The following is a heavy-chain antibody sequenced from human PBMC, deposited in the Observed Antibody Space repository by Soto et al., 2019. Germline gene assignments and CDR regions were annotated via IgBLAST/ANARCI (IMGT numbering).Heavy chain of an antibody. CDR2: IYYSGST. D-gene: IGHD3-9*01. CDR1: GGSISSYY. Sequence: SETLSLTCTVSGGSISSYYWSWIRQPPGKGLEWIGYIYYSGSTNYNPSLKSRVTISVDTSKNQFSLKLSSVTAADTAVYYCARSNYDILTGYYVFYYWGQGTLVTVSS. CDR3: ARSNYDILTGYYVFYY. J-gene: IGHJ4*02. V-gene: IGHV4-59*01.